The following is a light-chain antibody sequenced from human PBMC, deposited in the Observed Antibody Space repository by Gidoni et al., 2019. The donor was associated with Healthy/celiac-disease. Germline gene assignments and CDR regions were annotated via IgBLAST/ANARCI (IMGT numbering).Light chain of an antibody. J-gene: IGKJ1*01. CDR1: QSVSSY. V-gene: IGKV3-11*01. Sequence: EIVLTQSPATLSLSPGERATRSCRASQSVSSYLAWYQQKPGQAPRLLIYDASNRATGIPARFSGSGSGTDFTLNISSLEPEDFAVYYCQQRSNWPWTFGQGTKVEIK. CDR2: DAS. CDR3: QQRSNWPWT.